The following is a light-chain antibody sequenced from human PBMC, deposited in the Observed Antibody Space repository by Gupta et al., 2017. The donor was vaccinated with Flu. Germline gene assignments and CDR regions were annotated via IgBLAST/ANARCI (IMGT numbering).Light chain of an antibody. V-gene: IGLV1-40*01. CDR1: SSNSGAGYN. J-gene: IGLJ2*01. CDR2: DNS. CDR3: QSSDSGLTVV. Sequence: RVIMSCTGSSSNSGAGYNVHWYQHLPGPAPKRVIYDNSNRPSGVPDRVSGSKSGNSDSLAIAGLQSEDEALYYCQSSDSGLTVVFGGGTKLTVL.